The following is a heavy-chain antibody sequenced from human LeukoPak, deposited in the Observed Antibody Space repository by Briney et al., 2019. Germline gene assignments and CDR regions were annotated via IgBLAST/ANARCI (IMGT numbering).Heavy chain of an antibody. CDR2: IKEDGSEK. CDR1: GFTFSSYS. Sequence: PGGSLRLSCAASGFTFSSYSMNWVRQAPGKGLEWVANIKEDGSEKNYVDSVKGRFTLSRDNAKNSLYLQMNSLRAEDTAVYYCARSGSDFDYWGQGTLVSVSS. D-gene: IGHD3-3*01. CDR3: ARSGSDFDY. J-gene: IGHJ4*02. V-gene: IGHV3-7*01.